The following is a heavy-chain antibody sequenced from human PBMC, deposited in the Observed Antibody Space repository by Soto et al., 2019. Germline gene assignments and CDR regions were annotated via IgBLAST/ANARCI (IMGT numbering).Heavy chain of an antibody. Sequence: QVQLVESGGGVVQPGRSLRLSCAASGFTFSNYGMHWVRQAPGKGLEWVAVIWHDGGNENYADSVKGRFTISRDNSKNTLYLQLNSLRAEDTAVYYCARAPKGVVPALRGFQYWGQGTLVTVSS. V-gene: IGHV3-33*01. D-gene: IGHD2-2*01. CDR1: GFTFSNYG. CDR2: IWHDGGNE. CDR3: ARAPKGVVPALRGFQY. J-gene: IGHJ1*01.